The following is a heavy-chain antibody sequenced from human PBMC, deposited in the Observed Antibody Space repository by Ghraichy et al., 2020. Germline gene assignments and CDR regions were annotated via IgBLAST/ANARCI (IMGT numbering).Heavy chain of an antibody. CDR1: GFTFSSYG. CDR2: ISNSNTTI. CDR3: ARSRPVTLGAFDL. D-gene: IGHD2-2*01. Sequence: GGSLRLSCAASGFTFSSYGMTWVRQAPGKGLEWVSYISNSNTTIYYSDSVKGRFTISRDNSRNTLFLHMNSLRAEDTAVYYCARSRPVTLGAFDLWGQGTMVTVSP. V-gene: IGHV3-48*01. J-gene: IGHJ3*01.